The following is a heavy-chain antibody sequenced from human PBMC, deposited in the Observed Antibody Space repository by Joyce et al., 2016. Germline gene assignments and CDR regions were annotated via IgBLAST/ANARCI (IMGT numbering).Heavy chain of an antibody. CDR1: GFNFSTHG. CDR3: ARDGSNAPTDPLDV. J-gene: IGHJ3*01. V-gene: IGHV3-33*01. D-gene: IGHD1-26*01. CDR2: IWYDGSND. Sequence: QEQLVEAGGKVVQPGGSLRLSCAASGFNFSTHGMHWVRQAPGKGREGVSVIWYDGSNDDYADAVKGRFTISRDNSKNALYLEMGSLRAEDTAVYYCARDGSNAPTDPLDVWGQGTMVTVST.